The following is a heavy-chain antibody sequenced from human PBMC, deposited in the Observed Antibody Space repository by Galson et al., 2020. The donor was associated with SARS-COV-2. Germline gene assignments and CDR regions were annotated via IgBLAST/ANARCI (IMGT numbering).Heavy chain of an antibody. J-gene: IGHJ4*02. CDR1: GFSLTTSGMC. CDR2: IDWDDDE. V-gene: IGHV2-70*11. Sequence: ESGHTLVKPTQTLTLTCTFSGFSLTTSGMCVNWIRQPPGKALEWLARIDWDDDEYYSTSLKTRLTISKDTSKNQVVLTMTNLDPVDTATYYCARIDSSGCRGNYWGQGTLVTVSS. CDR3: ARIDSSGCRGNY. D-gene: IGHD6-19*01.